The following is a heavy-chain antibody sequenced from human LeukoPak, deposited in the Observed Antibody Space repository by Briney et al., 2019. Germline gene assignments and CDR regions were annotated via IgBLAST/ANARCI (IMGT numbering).Heavy chain of an antibody. V-gene: IGHV3-23*01. J-gene: IGHJ4*02. CDR1: GFTVSSNY. Sequence: GSLRLSCAASGFTVSSNYMSWVRQAPGKGLEWVSTISNSGANTYYAASVKGRFTISRDNSKNTLYLQMNSLRAEDTATYYCAKAYSDFWTASTHWGQGTLVTVSS. D-gene: IGHD3-3*01. CDR3: AKAYSDFWTASTH. CDR2: ISNSGANT.